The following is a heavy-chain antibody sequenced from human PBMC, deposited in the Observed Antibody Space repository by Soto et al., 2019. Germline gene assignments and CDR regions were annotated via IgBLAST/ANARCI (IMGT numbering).Heavy chain of an antibody. CDR1: GGTFSSYA. Sequence: QVQLVQSGAEVKKPGSSVKVSCKASGGTFSSYAISWVRQAPGQGLEWMGGIIHIFGTANYAQKFQGRVTITADESTGTAYMELGSLRSEDTAVYYCATRTTVAYYYYYGMDVWGQGTTVTVSS. D-gene: IGHD4-17*01. CDR2: IIHIFGTA. CDR3: ATRTTVAYYYYYGMDV. V-gene: IGHV1-69*01. J-gene: IGHJ6*02.